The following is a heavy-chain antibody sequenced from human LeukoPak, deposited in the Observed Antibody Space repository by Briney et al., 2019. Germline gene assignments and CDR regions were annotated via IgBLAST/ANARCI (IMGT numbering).Heavy chain of an antibody. D-gene: IGHD3-10*01. V-gene: IGHV4-61*02. J-gene: IGHJ4*02. CDR2: IYTSGST. CDR3: ARFAHYYGSGSYDY. Sequence: PSQTLSLTCTVSGGSISSGSYYWSWIRQPAGKGLEWIGRIYTSGSTNYNPSLKSRVTLSVDTSKNQFSLKLSSVTAADTAVYYCARFAHYYGSGSYDYWGQGTLVTVSS. CDR1: GGSISSGSYY.